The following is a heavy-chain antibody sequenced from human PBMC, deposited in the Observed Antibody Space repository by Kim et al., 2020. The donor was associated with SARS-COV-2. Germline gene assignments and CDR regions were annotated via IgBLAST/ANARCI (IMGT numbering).Heavy chain of an antibody. CDR3: ARDPVVD. CDR2: ISADGGGT. Sequence: GGSLRLSCAASGFTFDDFGIHWVRQVPGKGLEWVSFISADGGGTDYADSVKGRFTVSRDNSKDSLSLQMNSLRIEDTALYYCARDPVVD. J-gene: IGHJ4*01. D-gene: IGHD2-15*01. CDR1: GFTFDDFG. V-gene: IGHV3-43*02.